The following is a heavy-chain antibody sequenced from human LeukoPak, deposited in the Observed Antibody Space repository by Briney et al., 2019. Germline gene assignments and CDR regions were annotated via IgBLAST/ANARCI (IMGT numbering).Heavy chain of an antibody. CDR2: IYYSGST. J-gene: IGHJ6*03. CDR1: GGSISSYY. CDR3: ARTTEGGYTYDYFYYYYMDV. Sequence: SETLSLTCTASGGSISSYYWSWIRQPPGKGLEWIGYIYYSGSTNYNPSLKSRVTISVDTSKNQFSLKLSSVTAADTAVYYCARTTEGGYTYDYFYYYYMDVWGKGTTVTISS. V-gene: IGHV4-59*01. D-gene: IGHD5-18*01.